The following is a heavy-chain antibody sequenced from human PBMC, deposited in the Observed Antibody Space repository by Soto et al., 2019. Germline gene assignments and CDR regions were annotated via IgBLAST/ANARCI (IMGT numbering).Heavy chain of an antibody. J-gene: IGHJ4*02. D-gene: IGHD1-7*01. CDR2: ISSNGDHT. CDR1: GFTFTSYA. CDR3: VRRVSGNYDY. Sequence: PGGSLRLSCAASGFTFTSYAMHWVRQAPGKELEDVSAISSNGDHTYYGNSVKGRFTISRDNSKNTLYLQMGSLRAEDMAVYYCVRRVSGNYDYWGQGTLVTVSS. V-gene: IGHV3-64*01.